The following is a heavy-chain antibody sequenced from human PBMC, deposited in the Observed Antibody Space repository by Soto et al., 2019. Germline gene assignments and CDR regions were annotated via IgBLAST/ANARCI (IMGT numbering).Heavy chain of an antibody. Sequence: PGGSLRLSCAASEFTFSGYAMHWVRQAPGKGLEWVPGISGWGGTTFYAGSVKGRFTISRDNSKNTLFLQMDSLRAEDTAVYYCVRDADYHDSSGSGDGWFDSWGQGTLVTVSS. J-gene: IGHJ5*01. CDR3: VRDADYHDSSGSGDGWFDS. D-gene: IGHD3-22*01. CDR2: ISGWGGTT. CDR1: EFTFSGYA. V-gene: IGHV3-23*01.